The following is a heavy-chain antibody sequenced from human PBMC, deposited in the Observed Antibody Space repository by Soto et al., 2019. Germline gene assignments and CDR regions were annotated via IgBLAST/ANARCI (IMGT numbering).Heavy chain of an antibody. V-gene: IGHV3-11*06. J-gene: IGHJ6*02. D-gene: IGHD2-2*01. Sequence: QVQLVESGGGLVKPGGSLRLSCAASGFTFSDYYMSWIRQAPGKGLQWVSYISNSGGYTSYADSVKGRFTISRDNAKNSLSLQMNSLRVEDTAVYYCARDTNDCSSTSCLADYYYYYGMDVWGQGTTVTVSS. CDR3: ARDTNDCSSTSCLADYYYYYGMDV. CDR1: GFTFSDYY. CDR2: ISNSGGYT.